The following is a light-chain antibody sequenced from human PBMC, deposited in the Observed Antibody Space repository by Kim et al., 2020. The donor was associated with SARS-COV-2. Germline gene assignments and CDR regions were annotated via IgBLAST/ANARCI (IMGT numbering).Light chain of an antibody. V-gene: IGKV1-17*01. CDR3: LQHNTYPIT. Sequence: GDRVTITGRASQDIRNDLGWYQQNPGRAPKRLIYGASSLQSGVPSRFSGSGYGTEFTLTISSLQPEDFATYFCLQHNTYPITFGQGTRLEIK. CDR2: GAS. J-gene: IGKJ5*01. CDR1: QDIRND.